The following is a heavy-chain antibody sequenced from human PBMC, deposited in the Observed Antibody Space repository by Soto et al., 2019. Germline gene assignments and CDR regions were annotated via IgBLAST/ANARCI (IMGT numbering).Heavy chain of an antibody. D-gene: IGHD6-13*01. Sequence: SETLSLTCTVSGGSVSRGSYYWSWIRQPPGKGLEWLGYISYSGTSNYSPSLRGRLTISVDTSKNQFSLKLSSVTAADTAAYYCARDQSGSRWPLPFDYWGQGTLVTVSS. CDR3: ARDQSGSRWPLPFDY. CDR1: GGSVSRGSYY. CDR2: ISYSGTS. V-gene: IGHV4-61*01. J-gene: IGHJ4*02.